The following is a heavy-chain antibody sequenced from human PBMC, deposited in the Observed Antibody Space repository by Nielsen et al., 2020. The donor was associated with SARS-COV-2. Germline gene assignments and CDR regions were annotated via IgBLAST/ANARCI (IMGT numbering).Heavy chain of an antibody. V-gene: IGHV3-7*01. J-gene: IGHJ6*03. CDR2: IKQDGSEK. Sequence: GESLKISCAASGFTFSSYWMSWVRQAPGKGLEWVANIKQDGSEKYYVDSVKGRFTISRDNAKNSLYLQMNSLRAEDTAVYYCARVDYGDFLYYYYYYMDVWGKGTTVTVSS. CDR1: GFTFSSYW. D-gene: IGHD4-17*01. CDR3: ARVDYGDFLYYYYYYMDV.